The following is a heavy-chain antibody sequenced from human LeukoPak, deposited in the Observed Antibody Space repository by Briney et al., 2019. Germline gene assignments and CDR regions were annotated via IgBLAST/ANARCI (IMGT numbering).Heavy chain of an antibody. CDR1: GGSITTSTYF. Sequence: PSETLSLTCTVSGGSITTSTYFWGWIRQPPGKGLEWIGTIHYSGSTYYDPSLKSRVTISIDTSKNQFSLKLSSVTAADMAVYYCARVPLLRRFDPWGQGTLVTVSS. CDR2: IHYSGST. V-gene: IGHV4-39*07. J-gene: IGHJ5*02. CDR3: ARVPLLRRFDP.